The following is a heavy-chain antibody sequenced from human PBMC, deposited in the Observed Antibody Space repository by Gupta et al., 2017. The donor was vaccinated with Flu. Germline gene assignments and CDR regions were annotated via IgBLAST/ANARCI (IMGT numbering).Heavy chain of an antibody. CDR1: GFIFSSYG. CDR2: ISYDGSNK. J-gene: IGHJ4*02. Sequence: QVQLVESGGGVVQPGRSLRLSCAASGFIFSSYGMHWVRQAPGKGLEWVAVISYDGSNKYYEDSVKGRFTISRDNSKNTLYLQMNSLRAEDTAVYYCAKSYENWLEGYWGQGTLVTVSS. D-gene: IGHD6-19*01. V-gene: IGHV3-30*18. CDR3: AKSYENWLEGY.